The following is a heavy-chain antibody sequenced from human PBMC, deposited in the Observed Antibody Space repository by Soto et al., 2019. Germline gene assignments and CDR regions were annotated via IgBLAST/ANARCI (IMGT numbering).Heavy chain of an antibody. J-gene: IGHJ6*02. D-gene: IGHD3-3*01. CDR1: GYTLTELS. V-gene: IGHV1-24*01. Sequence: ASVKVSCKVSGYTLTELSMHWVRQAPGKGLEWMGGFDPEDGETIYAQKFQGRVTMTEDTSTDTAYMELSSLRSEDTAVYYCATGGFGVVPLDFSGPGTTVTLFS. CDR3: ATGGFGVVPLDF. CDR2: FDPEDGET.